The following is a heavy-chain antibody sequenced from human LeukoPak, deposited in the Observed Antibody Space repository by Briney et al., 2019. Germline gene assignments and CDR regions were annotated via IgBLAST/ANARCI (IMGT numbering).Heavy chain of an antibody. Sequence: GGSLGLSCAASGFTFSSYEMNWVRQAPGMGLEWVSYISSSDGTRTYADSVKGRFTISRDNAKNSLYLEMNSLRAEDTAVYYCAREIVSAVAGNFDYWGQGTLVTVSS. CDR2: ISSSDGTR. D-gene: IGHD6-19*01. J-gene: IGHJ4*02. CDR1: GFTFSSYE. V-gene: IGHV3-48*03. CDR3: AREIVSAVAGNFDY.